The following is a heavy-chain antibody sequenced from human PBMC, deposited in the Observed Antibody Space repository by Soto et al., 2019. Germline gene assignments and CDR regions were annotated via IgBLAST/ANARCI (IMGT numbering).Heavy chain of an antibody. Sequence: GASVMLSSKVSVYTITELCMHWGRQAPGKGLEWMGGFDPEDGETIYAQKFQGRVTMTEDTSTDTAYMELSSLRSEDTAVYYCATSVGFVVVTARGYFQPWGQGTLVAVSS. CDR1: VYTITELC. J-gene: IGHJ1*01. D-gene: IGHD2-21*02. V-gene: IGHV1-24*01. CDR2: FDPEDGET. CDR3: ATSVGFVVVTARGYFQP.